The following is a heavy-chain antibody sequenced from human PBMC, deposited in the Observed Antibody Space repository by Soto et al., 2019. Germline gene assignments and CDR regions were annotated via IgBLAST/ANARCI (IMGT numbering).Heavy chain of an antibody. J-gene: IGHJ4*02. CDR3: ARDQGYYDILTGYYITRPFDY. CDR1: GYTFTSYG. CDR2: ISAYNGNT. Sequence: GASMKVSCKASGYTFTSYGISWVRQAPGQGLEWMGWISAYNGNTNYAQKLQGRVTMTTDTSTSTAYMELRSLRSDDTAVYYCARDQGYYDILTGYYITRPFDYWGQGTLVTVSS. D-gene: IGHD3-9*01. V-gene: IGHV1-18*04.